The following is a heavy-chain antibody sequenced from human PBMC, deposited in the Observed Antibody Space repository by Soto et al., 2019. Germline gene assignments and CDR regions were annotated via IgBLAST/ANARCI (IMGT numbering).Heavy chain of an antibody. D-gene: IGHD2-15*01. CDR3: AGFSEVAATEINWFDP. CDR1: GASINSGDYY. J-gene: IGHJ5*02. V-gene: IGHV4-30-4*01. CDR2: IYYSGST. Sequence: SETLSLTCTVSGASINSGDYYWSWIRQPPGKGLEWIGYIYYSGSTYYNPSLKSRVTISVDTSKNQFSLKLSSVTAADTAVYYGAGFSEVAATEINWFDPWGQGTLVTVSS.